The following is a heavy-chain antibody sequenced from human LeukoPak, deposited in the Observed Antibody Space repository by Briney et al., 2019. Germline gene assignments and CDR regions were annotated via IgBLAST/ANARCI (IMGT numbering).Heavy chain of an antibody. V-gene: IGHV3-9*01. D-gene: IGHD1-14*01. CDR1: GFTFDDYA. CDR2: ISWNSGSI. CDR3: AKDRGRLSGITVDY. Sequence: GRSLRLSCAASGFTFDDYAMHWVRQAPGKGLEWVSGISWNSGSIGYADSVKGRFTISRDNAKNSLYLQMNSLRAEDTALYYCAKDRGRLSGITVDYWGQGTLVTVSS. J-gene: IGHJ4*02.